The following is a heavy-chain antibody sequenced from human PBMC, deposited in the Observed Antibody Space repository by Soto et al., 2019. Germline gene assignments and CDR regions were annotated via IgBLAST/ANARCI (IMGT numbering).Heavy chain of an antibody. CDR3: ARGYPIFDY. J-gene: IGHJ4*02. V-gene: IGHV4-59*01. CDR2: IYYSGST. D-gene: IGHD2-15*01. Sequence: LSLPCTVSGGSISSYYWSWIRQPPGKGLEWIGYIYYSGSTNYNPSLKSRVTISVDTSKNQFSLKLSSVTAADTAVYYCARGYPIFDYWGQGTLVTVSS. CDR1: GGSISSYY.